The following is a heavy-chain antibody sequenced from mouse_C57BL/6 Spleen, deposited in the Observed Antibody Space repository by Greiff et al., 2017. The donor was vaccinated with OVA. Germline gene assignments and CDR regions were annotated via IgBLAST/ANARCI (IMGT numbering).Heavy chain of an antibody. D-gene: IGHD2-1*01. CDR1: GYAFSSSW. J-gene: IGHJ2*01. Sequence: QVQLQQSGPELVKPGASVKISCKASGYAFSSSWMNWVKQRPGKGLEWIGRIYPGDGDTNYNGKFKGKATLTADKSSSTAYMQLSSLTSEDSAVYFCAREGVYQYYFDYWGQGTTLTVSS. V-gene: IGHV1-82*01. CDR3: AREGVYQYYFDY. CDR2: IYPGDGDT.